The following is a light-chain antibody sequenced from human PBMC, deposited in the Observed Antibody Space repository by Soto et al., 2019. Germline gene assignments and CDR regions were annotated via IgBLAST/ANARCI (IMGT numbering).Light chain of an antibody. Sequence: DIQMTQSPSSLSASVGDRVTITCRASQSISSYLNWYQQKPGKAPKVLIYAASSLRSGVPSRFSGSGSGTDFTLTISSLQPKDFATYYCQQSYSTPRTFGQGTKVEIK. CDR2: AAS. V-gene: IGKV1-39*01. J-gene: IGKJ1*01. CDR3: QQSYSTPRT. CDR1: QSISSY.